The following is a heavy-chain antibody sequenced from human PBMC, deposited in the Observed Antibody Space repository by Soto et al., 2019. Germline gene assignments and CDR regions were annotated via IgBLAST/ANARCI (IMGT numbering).Heavy chain of an antibody. J-gene: IGHJ6*02. CDR3: ARVGSSYYFYGFDF. CDR1: GYTFTTYD. V-gene: IGHV1-8*01. Sequence: QVQLVQSGAEVKKPGASVKVSCKASGYTFTTYDINWVRQATGQGLEWMGWMNPNSGHTAYAQKFQGRVTMTRNASISTAYMELSSLTSEDTAVYYCARVGSSYYFYGFDFWGQGTTVTVSS. CDR2: MNPNSGHT. D-gene: IGHD6-13*01.